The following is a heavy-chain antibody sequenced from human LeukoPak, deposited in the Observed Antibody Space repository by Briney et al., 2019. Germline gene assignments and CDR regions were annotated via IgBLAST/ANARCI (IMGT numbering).Heavy chain of an antibody. V-gene: IGHV4-30-4*01. CDR1: GGSISSGDYY. CDR2: LYYSGST. Sequence: SETLSLTCTVSGGSISSGDYYWSWIRQPPGKGLEWFGYLYYSGSTYYNPSLKSRVTISVDTSKNQFSLKLSSVTAADTAVYYCARGSDCSSTSCLTDAFDIWGQGTMVTVSS. J-gene: IGHJ3*02. CDR3: ARGSDCSSTSCLTDAFDI. D-gene: IGHD2-2*01.